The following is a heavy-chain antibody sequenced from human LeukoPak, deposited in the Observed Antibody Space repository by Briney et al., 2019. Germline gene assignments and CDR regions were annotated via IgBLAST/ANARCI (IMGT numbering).Heavy chain of an antibody. D-gene: IGHD4-17*01. Sequence: SETLSLTCTVSGGSISSGDYYWSWIRQPPGKGLEWIGYIYYSGSTYYNPSLKSRVTISVDTSKNQFSLKLSSVTAADTAVYYCARYPYDYGDYGRVSWTEYWGQGTLVTVSS. CDR3: ARYPYDYGDYGRVSWTEY. V-gene: IGHV4-30-4*01. CDR2: IYYSGST. CDR1: GGSISSGDYY. J-gene: IGHJ4*02.